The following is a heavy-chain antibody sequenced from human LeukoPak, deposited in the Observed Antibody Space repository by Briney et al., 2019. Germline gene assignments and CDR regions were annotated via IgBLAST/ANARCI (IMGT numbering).Heavy chain of an antibody. J-gene: IGHJ5*02. CDR1: GFTFRSYA. V-gene: IGHV3-23*01. CDR2: TSGSGRST. CDR3: VKLGFGELFDLTWFDP. Sequence: TGGSLRLSCAASGFTFRSYAMSWVRQAPGKGLEWVSGTSGSGRSTNYADPVKGRFIISRDNSKNTLYLQMNSLRAEDAAVYYCVKLGFGELFDLTWFDPWGQGTLATVSS. D-gene: IGHD3-10*01.